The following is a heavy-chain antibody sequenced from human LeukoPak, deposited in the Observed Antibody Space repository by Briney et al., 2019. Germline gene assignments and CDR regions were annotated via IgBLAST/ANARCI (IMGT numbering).Heavy chain of an antibody. V-gene: IGHV4-34*01. J-gene: IGHJ3*02. D-gene: IGHD3-10*01. CDR2: ISDSGTT. CDR3: AKSNGYGLVDI. Sequence: SETLSLTCAVYIESFSGYHWNWIRQTPGKGLEWIGEISDSGTTNINPSLRRRVSLSIDTSRNQFSLKLNSVTAADTAVYYCAKSNGYGLVDIWGQGTMVTVSS. CDR1: IESFSGYH.